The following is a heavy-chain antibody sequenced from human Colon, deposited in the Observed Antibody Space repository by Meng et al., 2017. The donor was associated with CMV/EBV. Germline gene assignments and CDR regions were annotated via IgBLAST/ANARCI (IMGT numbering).Heavy chain of an antibody. CDR1: GFIFSNYV. D-gene: IGHD2-2*01. V-gene: IGHV3-23*01. Sequence: VQVLGSGGGLVQPGGSLGLSCAASGFIFSNYVMSWVRQAPGKGLEWVASIYGSGDRTYYADSVKGRFTISRDNSKNTVYLQMNSLTAEDTAVYYCAPYATSWSFEHWGQGTLVTVSS. CDR3: APYATSWSFEH. J-gene: IGHJ4*02. CDR2: IYGSGDRT.